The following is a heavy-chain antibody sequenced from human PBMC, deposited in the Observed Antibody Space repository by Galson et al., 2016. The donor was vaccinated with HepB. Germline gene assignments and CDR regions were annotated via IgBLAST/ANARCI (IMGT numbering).Heavy chain of an antibody. Sequence: SLRLSCAASRFTFRSYWMTWVRQAPGKGLEWVANIKQDGSEKYYVDSVKGRFTISRDNAKNSLYLEMNSLRAEDTAVYYCARGSGMDVWGQGTTVTVPS. CDR2: IKQDGSEK. CDR3: ARGSGMDV. V-gene: IGHV3-7*01. CDR1: RFTFRSYW. J-gene: IGHJ6*02.